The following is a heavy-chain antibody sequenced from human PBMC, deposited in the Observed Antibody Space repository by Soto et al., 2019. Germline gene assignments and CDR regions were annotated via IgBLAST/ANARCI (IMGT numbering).Heavy chain of an antibody. V-gene: IGHV3-30-3*01. CDR3: ARDDSFCSGGSCYFEY. J-gene: IGHJ4*02. Sequence: GGSLRLSCAASGFTFSSYAMHWVRQAPGKGLEWVAVISYDGSKRYYADSVKGRFTISRDNSKNTLYLEMNSLRAEDTAVYHCARDDSFCSGGSCYFEYWGQGTLVTVSS. CDR2: ISYDGSKR. D-gene: IGHD2-15*01. CDR1: GFTFSSYA.